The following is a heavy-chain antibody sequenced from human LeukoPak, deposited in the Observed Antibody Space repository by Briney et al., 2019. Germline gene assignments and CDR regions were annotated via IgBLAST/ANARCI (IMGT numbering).Heavy chain of an antibody. CDR3: TRDLYHFWSGYLLDY. CDR2: IRSKAYGGTT. CDR1: GFTFGDYA. Sequence: GGSLRLSCTASGFTFGDYAMSWVRQAPGKGLEWVGFIRSKAYGGTTEYAASVTGRFTITRADSKIIAYLQINSVKSEDTTVYSCTRDLYHFWSGYLLDYWGQGTLVTVSS. J-gene: IGHJ4*02. V-gene: IGHV3-49*04. D-gene: IGHD3-3*01.